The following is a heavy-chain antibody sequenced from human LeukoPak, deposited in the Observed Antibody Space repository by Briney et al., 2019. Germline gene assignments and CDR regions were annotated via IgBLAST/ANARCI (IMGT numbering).Heavy chain of an antibody. Sequence: SQTLSLTCTVSGGSISSGGYYWSWIRQHPGTGLEWIGYIYYSGSTYYNPSLKSRVTISVDTSKNQFSLKLSSVTAADTAVYYCARVTGRDSLLYFDYWGQGTLVTVSS. CDR1: GGSISSGGYY. D-gene: IGHD5-18*01. CDR3: ARVTGRDSLLYFDY. J-gene: IGHJ4*02. CDR2: IYYSGST. V-gene: IGHV4-31*03.